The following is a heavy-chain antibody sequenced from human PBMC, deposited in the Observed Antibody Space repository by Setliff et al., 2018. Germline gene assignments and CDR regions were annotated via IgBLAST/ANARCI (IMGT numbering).Heavy chain of an antibody. D-gene: IGHD3-10*01. J-gene: IGHJ3*02. CDR2: IYYSGST. CDR1: GGSISSGDYY. Sequence: PSETLSLTCTVSGGSISSGDYYWSWIRQPPGKGLEWVGYIYYSGSTYYNPSLKSRVTISVDTSKNQFSLKLSSVTAADTAVYYCARGVWFGELLQAFDIWGQGTMVTV. CDR3: ARGVWFGELLQAFDI. V-gene: IGHV4-30-4*08.